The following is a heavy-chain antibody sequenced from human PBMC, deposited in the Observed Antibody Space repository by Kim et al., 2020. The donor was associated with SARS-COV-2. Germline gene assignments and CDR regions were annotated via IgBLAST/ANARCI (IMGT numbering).Heavy chain of an antibody. CDR3: ARGVEQQLDIFDY. Sequence: SVKVSCKASGYTFTSYDINWVRQATGQGLEWMGWMNPNSGNTGYAQKFQGRVTMTRNTSISTAYMELSSLRSEDTAVYYCARGVEQQLDIFDYWGQGTLVTVSS. CDR2: MNPNSGNT. J-gene: IGHJ4*02. CDR1: GYTFTSYD. V-gene: IGHV1-8*01. D-gene: IGHD6-13*01.